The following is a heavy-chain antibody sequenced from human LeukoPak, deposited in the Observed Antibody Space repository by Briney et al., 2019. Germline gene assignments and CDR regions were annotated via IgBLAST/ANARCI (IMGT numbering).Heavy chain of an antibody. CDR2: IIPIFRTA. CDR3: AREIGYYFDNHSSRLRGRFDV. V-gene: IGHV1-69*05. Sequence: SVKVSCKASGGSFSSYAITWVRQAPGQGLEWMGGIIPIFRTANYAQKFQGRVTVTTDESTSTAYMELSSLRSEDTAVYYCAREIGYYFDNHSSRLRGRFDVWGTGTTVIVSS. J-gene: IGHJ6*04. D-gene: IGHD3-22*01. CDR1: GGSFSSYA.